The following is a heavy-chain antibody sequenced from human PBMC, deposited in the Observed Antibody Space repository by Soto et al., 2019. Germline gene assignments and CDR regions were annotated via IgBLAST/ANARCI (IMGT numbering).Heavy chain of an antibody. D-gene: IGHD3-22*01. CDR2: ISYDGSNK. Sequence: QVQLVESGGGVVQPGRSLRLSCAASGFTFSSYGMHWVRQAPGKGLEWVAVISYDGSNKYYADSVKGRFTISRDNSKNTLYLQMNSLRAEDTAVYYCARASYDSSGYYAWAFDYWGQGTLVTVSS. V-gene: IGHV3-30*03. CDR3: ARASYDSSGYYAWAFDY. CDR1: GFTFSSYG. J-gene: IGHJ4*02.